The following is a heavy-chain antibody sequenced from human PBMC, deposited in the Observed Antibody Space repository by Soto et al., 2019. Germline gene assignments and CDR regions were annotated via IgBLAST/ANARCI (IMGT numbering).Heavy chain of an antibody. Sequence: LGESLKISCKGPGYSFDTYWINWVRQTPGKGLEWMGRIDPIDSKTKYSPSLEGHSTISVDKSISTTYLQWSSLKASDTAIYYCARRIAAAGGYYYYAFDVWGQGTAVTVSS. J-gene: IGHJ6*02. D-gene: IGHD6-13*01. CDR1: GYSFDTYW. V-gene: IGHV5-10-1*01. CDR3: ARRIAAAGGYYYYAFDV. CDR2: IDPIDSKT.